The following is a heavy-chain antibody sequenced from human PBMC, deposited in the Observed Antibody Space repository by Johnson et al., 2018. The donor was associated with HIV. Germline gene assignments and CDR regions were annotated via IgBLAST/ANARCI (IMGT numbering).Heavy chain of an antibody. CDR2: IRYDGSNK. D-gene: IGHD4-23*01. CDR3: ARDGGETVVGSGAFDI. V-gene: IGHV3-30*19. J-gene: IGHJ3*02. Sequence: QVQLVESGGGVVQPGRSLRLSCAASGFTFSSYGMHWVRQAPGKGLEWVAVIRYDGSNKYYADSVKGRFTISRDNSKNTLYLQMNSLRAEDTAVYYCARDGGETVVGSGAFDIWGQGTMVTVSS. CDR1: GFTFSSYG.